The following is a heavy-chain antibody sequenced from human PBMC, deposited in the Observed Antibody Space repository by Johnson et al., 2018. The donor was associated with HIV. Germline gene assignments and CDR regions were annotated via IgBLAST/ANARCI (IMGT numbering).Heavy chain of an antibody. Sequence: VQLVESGGGLIQPGGSLRLSCAASGFTVSSNYMSWVRQAPGKGLEWVSVIYSGGSTYYTVSVKGRFTISRDNSKNTLYLQMNSLRAEDTAVYYCAPNLINYGDAFDIWGQGTMVTVSS. J-gene: IGHJ3*02. CDR3: APNLINYGDAFDI. V-gene: IGHV3-66*03. CDR2: IYSGGST. CDR1: GFTVSSNY. D-gene: IGHD4-17*01.